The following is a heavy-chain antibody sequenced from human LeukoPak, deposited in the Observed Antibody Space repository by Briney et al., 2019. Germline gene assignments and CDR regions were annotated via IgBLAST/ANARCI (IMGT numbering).Heavy chain of an antibody. D-gene: IGHD6-6*01. CDR3: ARSSKFDY. J-gene: IGHJ4*02. CDR1: GGSISGYY. CDR2: VYYTGIT. V-gene: IGHV4-59*08. Sequence: SETLSLTCTVSGGSISGYYWSWIRQPPGKGLEWIGYVYYTGITNYNPSLKSRVTISADTSKNQFSLKLTSVTAADTAVYYCARSSKFDYWGQGALVTVSS.